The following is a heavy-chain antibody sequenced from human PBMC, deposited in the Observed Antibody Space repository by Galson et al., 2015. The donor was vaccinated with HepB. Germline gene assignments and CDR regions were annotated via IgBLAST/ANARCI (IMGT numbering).Heavy chain of an antibody. Sequence: SVKVSCKASGYTFTSYGISWVRQAPGQGLEWMGWINTDNGDRRYSQKFQGRVSITRDTSANTVYMELSSLTSEDTAVYYCARDCCGYDGIDWFDPWGQGTLVTVSS. CDR3: ARDCCGYDGIDWFDP. CDR1: GYTFTSYG. J-gene: IGHJ5*02. V-gene: IGHV1-18*04. CDR2: INTDNGDR. D-gene: IGHD5-12*01.